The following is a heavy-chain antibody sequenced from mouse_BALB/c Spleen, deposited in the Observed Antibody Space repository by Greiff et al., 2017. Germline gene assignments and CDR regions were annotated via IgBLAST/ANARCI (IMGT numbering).Heavy chain of an antibody. CDR2: ISDGGSYT. J-gene: IGHJ2*01. Sequence: EVMLVESGGGLVKPGGSLKLSCAASGFTFSDYYMYWVRQTPEKRLEWVATISDGGSYTYYPDSVKGRFTISRDNAKNNLYLQMSSLKSEDTAMYYCARDLGYYDYWGQGTTLTVSS. CDR1: GFTFSDYY. CDR3: ARDLGYYDY. D-gene: IGHD2-3*01. V-gene: IGHV5-4*02.